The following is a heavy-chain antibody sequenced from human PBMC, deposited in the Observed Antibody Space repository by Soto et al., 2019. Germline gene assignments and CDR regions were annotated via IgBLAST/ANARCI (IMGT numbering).Heavy chain of an antibody. CDR2: IDSSGEK. Sequence: QVTLKESGPLLVKPTETLTLRCTVSGLSITDSEMGVSWIRQPPGQPLEWLAHIDSSGEKSYRTFLNSRLAISKDTSKSQIVLTMTNMDPADTATYYCARRHLAVAVSPWFDPWGQGIPVTVSS. CDR1: GLSITDSEMG. CDR3: ARRHLAVAVSPWFDP. D-gene: IGHD6-19*01. V-gene: IGHV2-26*01. J-gene: IGHJ5*02.